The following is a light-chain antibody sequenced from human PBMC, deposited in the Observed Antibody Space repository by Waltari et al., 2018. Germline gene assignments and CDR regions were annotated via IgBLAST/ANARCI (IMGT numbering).Light chain of an antibody. CDR2: KAS. CDR3: QQYNSSPYT. Sequence: DIQMTQSPSTLSASVGDRVTITCRASQSISSWLAWYQQKPGKAPKLLIYKASSLESGVPSRFSGSGSVTEFTLTISSLQPDDFATYYCQQYNSSPYTFGQGTKLEIK. CDR1: QSISSW. J-gene: IGKJ2*01. V-gene: IGKV1-5*03.